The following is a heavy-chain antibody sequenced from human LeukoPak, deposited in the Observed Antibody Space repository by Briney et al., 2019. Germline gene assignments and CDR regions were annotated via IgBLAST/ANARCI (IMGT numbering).Heavy chain of an antibody. V-gene: IGHV4-39*07. Sequence: SETLSLTCTVSGGSISSSSYYWGWIRQPPGKGLEWIGEINHSGSTNYNASLKSRVTISVDTSKNQFSLRLSSVTAADTAVYYCAPRGDIEHSYGYGKWFDPWGQGTRVTVSS. J-gene: IGHJ5*02. CDR1: GGSISSSSYY. D-gene: IGHD5-18*01. CDR3: APRGDIEHSYGYGKWFDP. CDR2: INHSGST.